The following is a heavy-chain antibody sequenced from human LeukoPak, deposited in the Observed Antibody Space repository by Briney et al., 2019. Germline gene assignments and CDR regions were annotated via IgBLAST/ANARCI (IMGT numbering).Heavy chain of an antibody. CDR2: ISGSGGST. Sequence: PGGSLRLSCAASGFTFSSYAMSWVRQAPGKGLEWVSAISGSGGSTYYADSVKGRFTISRDNSKNTLYLQMNSLRAEDTAVYYCARDKLVELEYYFDYWGQGTLVTVSS. CDR3: ARDKLVELEYYFDY. V-gene: IGHV3-23*01. J-gene: IGHJ4*02. D-gene: IGHD1-1*01. CDR1: GFTFSSYA.